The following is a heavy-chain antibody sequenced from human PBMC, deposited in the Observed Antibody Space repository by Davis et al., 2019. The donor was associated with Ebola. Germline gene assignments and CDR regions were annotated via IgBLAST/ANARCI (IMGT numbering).Heavy chain of an antibody. V-gene: IGHV1-18*01. CDR1: GYTFTSYA. CDR3: ARAQFPTTSDH. CDR2: ISAYNGNT. D-gene: IGHD1-1*01. Sequence: AASVKVSCKASGYTFTSYAMHWVRQAPGQRLEWMGWISAYNGNTNYAQKLQGRVTMTTDTSTSTAYMELRSLRSDDTAVYYCARAQFPTTSDHWGQGTLVTVSS. J-gene: IGHJ4*02.